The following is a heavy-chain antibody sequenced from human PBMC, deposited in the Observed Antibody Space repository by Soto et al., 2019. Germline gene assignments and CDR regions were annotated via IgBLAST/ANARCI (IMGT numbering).Heavy chain of an antibody. CDR2: ISAYNGNT. J-gene: IGHJ4*02. Sequence: ASVKVSCKASGYTFTSYGISWVRQAPGQGLEWMGWISAYNGNTNYAQKLQGRVTMTTDTSTSTAYMELRSLRSDDTAVYYCARGLLAYCGGDCHFPDYWGQGTLVTVSS. CDR3: ARGLLAYCGGDCHFPDY. V-gene: IGHV1-18*01. D-gene: IGHD2-21*02. CDR1: GYTFTSYG.